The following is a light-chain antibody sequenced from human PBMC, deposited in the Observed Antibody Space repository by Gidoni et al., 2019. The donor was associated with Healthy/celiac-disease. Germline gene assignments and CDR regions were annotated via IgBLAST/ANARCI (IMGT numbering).Light chain of an antibody. V-gene: IGKV1-39*01. CDR2: AAA. CDR3: QQSYSTPRT. Sequence: DIQMTQSPSSLSASVGDRVTITCRASQSISSYLNWYQQKPGNAPKLLIYAAASLQSGVPSRFSGSGSGTDFTLTISSLQLEDFATYYCQQSYSTPRTFGQGTKVEIK. J-gene: IGKJ1*01. CDR1: QSISSY.